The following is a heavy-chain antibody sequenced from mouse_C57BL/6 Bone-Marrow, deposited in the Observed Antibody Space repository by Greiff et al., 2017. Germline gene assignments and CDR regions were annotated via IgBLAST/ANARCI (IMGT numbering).Heavy chain of an antibody. D-gene: IGHD1-1*01. CDR2: INPNNGGT. CDR3: ARCLLRNY. Sequence: VQLQQSGPELVKPGASVKISCKASGYTFTDYYMNWVKQSHGKSLEWIGAINPNNGGTSYNQKFKGKATLTVDKSSSTAYMELRSLTSEDSAVYDCARCLLRNYWGQGTTLTVSS. J-gene: IGHJ2*01. CDR1: GYTFTDYY. V-gene: IGHV1-26*01.